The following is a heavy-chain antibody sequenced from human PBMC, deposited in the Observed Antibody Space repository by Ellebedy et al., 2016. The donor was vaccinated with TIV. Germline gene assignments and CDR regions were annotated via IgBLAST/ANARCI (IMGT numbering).Heavy chain of an antibody. J-gene: IGHJ4*02. CDR3: ARTQYYYDSSGGLNDY. CDR2: ISYDGSNK. Sequence: GGSLRLXXAASGFTFSSYWMSWVRQAPGKGLEWVAVISYDGSNKYYADSVKGRFTISRDNSKNTLYLQMNSLRAEDTAVYYCARTQYYYDSSGGLNDYWGQGTLVTVSS. V-gene: IGHV3-30-3*01. CDR1: GFTFSSYW. D-gene: IGHD3-22*01.